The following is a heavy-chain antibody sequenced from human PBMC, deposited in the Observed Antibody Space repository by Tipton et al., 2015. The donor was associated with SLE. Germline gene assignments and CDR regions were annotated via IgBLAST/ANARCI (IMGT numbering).Heavy chain of an antibody. J-gene: IGHJ4*02. CDR2: VHSGGNT. V-gene: IGHV4-39*07. CDR3: AKGSGWYKD. CDR1: GDSIGTDPHY. Sequence: TLSLTCSVSGDSIGTDPHYWGWIRQPPGKGLEWIGSVHSGGNTFYNPSLKSRLTMSIDTPKSQFSLKLTSVTAADTAVYYCAKGSGWYKDWGQGMLVTVSS. D-gene: IGHD6-19*01.